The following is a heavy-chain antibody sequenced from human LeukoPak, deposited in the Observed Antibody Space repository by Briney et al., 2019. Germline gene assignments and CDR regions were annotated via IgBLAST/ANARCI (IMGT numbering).Heavy chain of an antibody. Sequence: GGSLRLSCAASGFTFDDYAMHWVRQAPGKGLEWVSGISWNSGSIGYADSVKGRFTISRDNSKNTLYLQMNSLRAEDTAVYYCARDWSLAYDSSGYTDYWGQGTLVTVSS. CDR1: GFTFDDYA. D-gene: IGHD3-22*01. J-gene: IGHJ4*02. CDR3: ARDWSLAYDSSGYTDY. CDR2: ISWNSGSI. V-gene: IGHV3-9*01.